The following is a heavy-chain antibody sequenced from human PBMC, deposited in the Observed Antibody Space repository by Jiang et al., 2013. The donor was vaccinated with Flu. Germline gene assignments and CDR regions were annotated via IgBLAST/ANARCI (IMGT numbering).Heavy chain of an antibody. CDR2: INHSGST. D-gene: IGHD2-2*01. CDR1: GGSFSGYY. J-gene: IGHJ1*01. Sequence: LLKPSETLSLTCAVYGGSFSGYYWSWIRQPPGKGLEWIGEINHSGSTNYNPSLKSRVTISVDTSKNQFSLKLSSVTAADTAVYYCARRSGDDIVVVPAARTLGQGHEYFQHWGQGTLVTVSS. CDR3: ARRSGDDIVVVPAARTLGQGHEYFQH. V-gene: IGHV4-34*01.